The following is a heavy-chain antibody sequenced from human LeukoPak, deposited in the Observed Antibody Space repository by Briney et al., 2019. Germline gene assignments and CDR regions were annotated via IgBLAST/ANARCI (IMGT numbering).Heavy chain of an antibody. V-gene: IGHV3-48*01. Sequence: PGGSLRLSCAASGFTFSSYAMSWVRQAPGKGLEWVSYITSSSSMIYYADSVKGRFTISRDNAKNSLYLQMSSLRAEDTAVYYCARDNPTYYDFWSGYYLDYWGQGTLVTVSS. CDR1: GFTFSSYA. CDR2: ITSSSSMI. J-gene: IGHJ4*02. CDR3: ARDNPTYYDFWSGYYLDY. D-gene: IGHD3-3*01.